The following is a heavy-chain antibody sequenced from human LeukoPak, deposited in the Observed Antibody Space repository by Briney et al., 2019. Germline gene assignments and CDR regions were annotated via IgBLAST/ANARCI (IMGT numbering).Heavy chain of an antibody. V-gene: IGHV3-33*01. CDR2: IWYDGSNK. CDR1: GFTLSSYG. CDR3: ARDVSSSGIDY. D-gene: IGHD6-19*01. Sequence: PGGSLRLSCAASGFTLSSYGMHWVRQAPGKRLEWVAVIWYDGSNKYYADSVKGRFTISRDNSKNTLYLQMNSLRAEDTAVYYCARDVSSSGIDYWGQGALVTVSS. J-gene: IGHJ4*02.